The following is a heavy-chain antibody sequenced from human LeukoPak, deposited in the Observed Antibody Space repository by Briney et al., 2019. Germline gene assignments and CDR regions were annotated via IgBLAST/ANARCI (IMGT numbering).Heavy chain of an antibody. CDR1: GYTFTGYY. V-gene: IGHV1-2*02. J-gene: IGHJ5*02. CDR2: INPNSGGT. CDR3: ARDLIGYSSRWYGIHP. D-gene: IGHD6-13*01. Sequence: ASVKVSCKASGYTFTGYYMHWVRQAPGQGLEWMGWINPNSGGTNYAQKFQGRVTMTRDTSISTAYMELSRLRSDDTAVYYCARDLIGYSSRWYGIHPWGQGTLVTVSS.